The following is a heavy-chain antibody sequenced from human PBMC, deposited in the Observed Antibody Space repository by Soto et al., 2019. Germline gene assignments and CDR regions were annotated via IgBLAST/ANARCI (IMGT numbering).Heavy chain of an antibody. J-gene: IGHJ3*01. CDR1: GGTLNKHA. CDR3: ARGGTSGWLKGAYDV. V-gene: IGHV1-69*01. Sequence: QVQLVQSGAEVKKPGSSVKVSCKASGGTLNKHAITWVRRAPGQGLEWLGGIIPMFGIPNYPQKFQGRVTITADAYTNTSHMELHSLTSDDTAVYYCARGGTSGWLKGAYDVWGQGTMVTVSS. CDR2: IIPMFGIP. D-gene: IGHD6-13*01.